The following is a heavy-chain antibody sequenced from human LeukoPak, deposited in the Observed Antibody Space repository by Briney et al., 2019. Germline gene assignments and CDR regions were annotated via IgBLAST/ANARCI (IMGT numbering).Heavy chain of an antibody. CDR1: GFTFSSYA. CDR3: AKNDYVSGSYRFSGTEFDY. Sequence: GGSLSLSCAASGFTFSSYAMSWVRQAPGKGLEWVSAISGSGGSTYYADSVKGRFTISRDNSKNTLYLQMNSLRAEDTAVYYCAKNDYVSGSYRFSGTEFDYWGQGTLVTVSS. CDR2: ISGSGGST. D-gene: IGHD3-16*02. V-gene: IGHV3-23*01. J-gene: IGHJ4*02.